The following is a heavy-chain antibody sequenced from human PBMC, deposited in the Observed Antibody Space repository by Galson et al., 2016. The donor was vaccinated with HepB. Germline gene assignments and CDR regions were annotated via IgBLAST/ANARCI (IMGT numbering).Heavy chain of an antibody. Sequence: SVKVSCKASGGTFSNYGISWVRQAPGQGLEWMGGIIPIFGAANYEQKFQGRVTISADEATNTVYMELSSLTSEDTAVYYCARDRSSGWFDSSDIWCQGTMVTVSS. CDR3: ARDRSSGWFDSSDI. V-gene: IGHV1-69*13. CDR1: GGTFSNYG. D-gene: IGHD6-19*01. CDR2: IIPIFGAA. J-gene: IGHJ3*02.